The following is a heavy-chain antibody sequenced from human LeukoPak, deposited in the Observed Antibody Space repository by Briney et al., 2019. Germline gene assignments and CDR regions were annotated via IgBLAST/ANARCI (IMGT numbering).Heavy chain of an antibody. D-gene: IGHD3-22*01. CDR1: GYTFTNYA. Sequence: ASVKVSCKTSGYTFTNYAIHWVRQAPGQRLEWMGWINTGNGNTKYSQEFQGRVTITRDTSASTAYMELSSLRSEDTAVYYCALNYYDSSGSDAFDIWGQGTMVTVSS. V-gene: IGHV1-3*04. CDR3: ALNYYDSSGSDAFDI. J-gene: IGHJ3*02. CDR2: INTGNGNT.